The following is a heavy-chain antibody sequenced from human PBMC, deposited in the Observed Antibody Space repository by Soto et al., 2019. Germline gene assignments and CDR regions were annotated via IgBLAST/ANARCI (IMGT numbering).Heavy chain of an antibody. D-gene: IGHD6-13*01. CDR2: IHHSGST. V-gene: IGHV4-4*02. Sequence: QVQLQESGPGLVRPSGIVSLTCAVSGVSISSDNWWSWVRQPPGKGLEWIGEIHHSGSTNYNPSLKSRVTMSVVPSKDLFSLTLNSVTAADTAFYYCARDQGSHPGDWGQGTLVSVSS. CDR1: GVSISSDNW. CDR3: ARDQGSHPGD. J-gene: IGHJ4*02.